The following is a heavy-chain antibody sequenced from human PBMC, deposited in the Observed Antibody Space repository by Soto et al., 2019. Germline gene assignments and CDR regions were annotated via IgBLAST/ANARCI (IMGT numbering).Heavy chain of an antibody. CDR3: AKDKSSRMIVVVDDAFDI. V-gene: IGHV3-23*01. D-gene: IGHD3-22*01. CDR2: ISGSGGST. CDR1: GFTFSSYA. J-gene: IGHJ3*02. Sequence: EVQLLESGGGLVQPGGSLRLSCAASGFTFSSYAMSWVRQAPGKGLEWVSAISGSGGSTYYADSVKGRFTISRDNAKNSLYLQMNSLRAEDTALYCCAKDKSSRMIVVVDDAFDIWVQGTMVTVSS.